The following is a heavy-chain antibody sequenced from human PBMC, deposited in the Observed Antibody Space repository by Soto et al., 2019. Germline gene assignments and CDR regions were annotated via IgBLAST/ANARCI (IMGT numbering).Heavy chain of an antibody. D-gene: IGHD1-1*01. V-gene: IGHV4-31*03. J-gene: IGHJ4*02. CDR3: ARPTGNRFDS. CDR1: GGSISSGGYY. CDR2: VPNSGSA. Sequence: QVQLQESGPGLVKPSQTLSLPCTVSGGSISSGGYYWSWIRHQPAKGLEWIGYVPNSGSAYYNPSVTRRATITMDTSNNQFPLRLTSVTAAQTAVYYCARPTGNRFDSWGQGSLVTVSS.